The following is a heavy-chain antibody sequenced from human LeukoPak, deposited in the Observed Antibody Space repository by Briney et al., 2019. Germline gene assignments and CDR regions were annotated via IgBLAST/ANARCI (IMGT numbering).Heavy chain of an antibody. CDR2: ISGNGGNT. Sequence: QPGGSLRLSCAASGFTFSSYAMSWVRQAPGKGLEWVAAISGNGGNTYYADSVKGRFTISRDNSKNTLYLQMNSLSAEDTAVYYCAKGAHGWFRELFDYWGQGTLVTVSS. V-gene: IGHV3-23*01. D-gene: IGHD3-10*01. CDR1: GFTFSSYA. CDR3: AKGAHGWFRELFDY. J-gene: IGHJ4*02.